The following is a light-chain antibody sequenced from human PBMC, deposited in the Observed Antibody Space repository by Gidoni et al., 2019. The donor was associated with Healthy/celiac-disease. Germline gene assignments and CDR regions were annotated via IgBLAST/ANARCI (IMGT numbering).Light chain of an antibody. CDR1: QRVSSY. Sequence: DIVLTQSPATLSLSPGESATLSCSASQRVSSYLAWYQQKPGQAPRLLIYDASNGATGIPARFSGSGSGTDFTLTISSLEPEDFAVYYCQQRSNWPPLTFGPGTKVDIK. CDR3: QQRSNWPPLT. V-gene: IGKV3-11*01. CDR2: DAS. J-gene: IGKJ3*01.